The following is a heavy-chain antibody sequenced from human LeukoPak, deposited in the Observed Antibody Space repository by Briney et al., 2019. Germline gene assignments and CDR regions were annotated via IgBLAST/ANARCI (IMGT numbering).Heavy chain of an antibody. D-gene: IGHD6-6*01. V-gene: IGHV3-23*01. CDR1: GFTFSSYA. Sequence: GGSLRLSCAASGFTFSSYAMSCVRQAPGKGLEWVSTISSGVYSTYYADSVQGRFTISRDNSKNTLYLQMTSLRAEDTAVYYCAKDWSYSSSSAYYFDYWGQGTLVTVSS. CDR3: AKDWSYSSSSAYYFDY. CDR2: ISSGVYST. J-gene: IGHJ4*02.